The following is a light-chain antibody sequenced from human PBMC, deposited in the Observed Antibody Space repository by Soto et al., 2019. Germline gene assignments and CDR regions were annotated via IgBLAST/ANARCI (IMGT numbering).Light chain of an antibody. CDR2: KAS. CDR3: QQYYTYWT. J-gene: IGKJ1*01. CDR1: QSISSW. V-gene: IGKV1-5*03. Sequence: DIQMTQSPSTLSASVGDRVTITCRASQSISSWLAWYQQKPGKAPNLLIYKASSLESGVPSRFSGSGSGTDFTLTISSLHPDDFATYYCQQYYTYWTFGQGTKVEIK.